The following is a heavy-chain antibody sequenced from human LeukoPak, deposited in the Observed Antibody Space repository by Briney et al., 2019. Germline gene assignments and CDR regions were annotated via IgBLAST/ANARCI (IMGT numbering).Heavy chain of an antibody. CDR3: ASGDYYGSGSYYNGENY. J-gene: IGHJ4*02. D-gene: IGHD3-10*01. CDR1: GFTFSSYG. CDR2: LWYDGSNK. V-gene: IGHV3-33*01. Sequence: GGSLRLSCSASGFTFSSYGMHWVRPAPGKGLEWVAVLWYDGSNKYYADSVKGRFTISRDNSKNTLYLQMNSLRAEDTAVYYCASGDYYGSGSYYNGENYWGQGTLVTVSS.